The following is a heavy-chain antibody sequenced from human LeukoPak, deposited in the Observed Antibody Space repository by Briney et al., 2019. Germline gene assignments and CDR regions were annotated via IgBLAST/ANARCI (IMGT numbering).Heavy chain of an antibody. CDR3: ARDRRGYCGGDCYSTIDY. V-gene: IGHV3-23*01. CDR1: GFTFSSYA. CDR2: TSGSGGST. Sequence: GGALRLSCAASGFTFSSYAMSWVRPAPGKGLEWVSATSGSGGSTYYADSVKGRSTISRDNAKNSLYLQMNSLRAEDTAVYYCARDRRGYCGGDCYSTIDYWGQGTLVTVSS. J-gene: IGHJ4*02. D-gene: IGHD2-21*01.